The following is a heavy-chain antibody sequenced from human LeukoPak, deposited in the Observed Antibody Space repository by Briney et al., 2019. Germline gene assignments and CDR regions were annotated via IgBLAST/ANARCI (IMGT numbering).Heavy chain of an antibody. CDR1: GYTFTGYY. J-gene: IGHJ4*02. V-gene: IGHV1-2*02. CDR3: ARCCYSGYDYDSYECYFDY. Sequence: ASVKVSCKASGYTFTGYYMHWVRQAPGQGLEWMGGINPNSGGTNYAQKFQGRVTMTRAPSISTAYMELSRLRSDDTAVYYCARCCYSGYDYDSYECYFDYWGQGTLVTVSS. CDR2: INPNSGGT. D-gene: IGHD5-12*01.